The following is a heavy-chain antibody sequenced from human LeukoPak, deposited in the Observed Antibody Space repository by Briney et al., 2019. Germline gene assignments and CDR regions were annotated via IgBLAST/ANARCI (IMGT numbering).Heavy chain of an antibody. D-gene: IGHD1-26*01. V-gene: IGHV3-48*03. Sequence: GGSLRLSCAASGFTFSSVEMNWVRQPPGKGLEWLSYISSSGSNIYYADSVKGRFTISRDNAKNSLYLQMNSLRAEDTAVYYCVRGTTLSGSYHPDPWGQGTLVTVSS. CDR3: VRGTTLSGSYHPDP. CDR2: ISSSGSNI. CDR1: GFTFSSVE. J-gene: IGHJ5*02.